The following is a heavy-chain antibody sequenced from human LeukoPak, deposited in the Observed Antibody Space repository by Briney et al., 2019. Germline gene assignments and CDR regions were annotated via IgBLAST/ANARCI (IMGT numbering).Heavy chain of an antibody. CDR3: ARNYYESGGYSADY. Sequence: GGSLRLSCAASGFTFSSYGMHWVRQAPGKGLERVAVIWYDGSNKYYADSVKGRFTISRDNSKNTLYLQMNSLRAEDTAVYYCARNYYESGGYSADYWGQGTLVTVSS. J-gene: IGHJ4*02. V-gene: IGHV3-33*01. CDR1: GFTFSSYG. D-gene: IGHD3-22*01. CDR2: IWYDGSNK.